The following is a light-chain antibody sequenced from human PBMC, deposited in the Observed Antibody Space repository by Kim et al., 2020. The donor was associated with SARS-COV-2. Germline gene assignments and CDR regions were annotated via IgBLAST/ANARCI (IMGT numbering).Light chain of an antibody. Sequence: SYELTQPPSVSLSPGQTASIACSGDKLGTKFVHWYQQKSGQSPALVIYQTARRPSGTPERFSGSLSGNTATLTLRGTQAMDEADSFCQAWDDTSAVVGGG. CDR2: QTA. J-gene: IGLJ3*02. CDR3: QAWDDTSAV. CDR1: KLGTKF. V-gene: IGLV3-1*01.